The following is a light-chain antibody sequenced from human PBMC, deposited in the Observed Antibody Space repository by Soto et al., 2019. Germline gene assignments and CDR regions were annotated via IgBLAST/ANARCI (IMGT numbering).Light chain of an antibody. CDR2: EVT. CDR1: SSDIGSQNF. CDR3: SSYSSSYTWV. V-gene: IGLV2-14*01. Sequence: QSALTQPASVSGSPGQSITISCTGTSSDIGSQNFVSWHQQRPGKSPKFIIYEVTNRPSGVSNRFSGSKSGNTASLTISGLQADDEADYYCSSYSSSYTWVFGGGTKVTVL. J-gene: IGLJ3*02.